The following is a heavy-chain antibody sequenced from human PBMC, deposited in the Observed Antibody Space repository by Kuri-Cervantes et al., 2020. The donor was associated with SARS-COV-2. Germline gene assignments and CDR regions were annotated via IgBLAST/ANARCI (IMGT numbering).Heavy chain of an antibody. D-gene: IGHD3-3*01. Sequence: ASVKVSCKASGYIFTASYMHWVRQAPGQGLEWMGWINPNSGGTNYAQKFQGRVTMTRDTSTSTVYMELSSLRSEDTAVYYCARNSDSGFLEWLFHTPTYYYYMDVWGKGTTVTVSS. CDR2: INPNSGGT. V-gene: IGHV1-2*02. CDR3: ARNSDSGFLEWLFHTPTYYYYMDV. CDR1: GYIFTASY. J-gene: IGHJ6*03.